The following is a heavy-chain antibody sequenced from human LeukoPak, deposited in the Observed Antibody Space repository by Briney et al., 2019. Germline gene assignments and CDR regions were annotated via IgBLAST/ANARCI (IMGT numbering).Heavy chain of an antibody. CDR3: AKVPGRCSGGSCYSFYYYYYGMDV. CDR1: GFNFRSYA. CDR2: IRGFDGST. J-gene: IGHJ6*02. Sequence: PGGSLRLSCAASGFNFRSYAMIWVRQAPGKGLEWVSAIRGFDGSTYYADSVKGRFTISRDSSKNTVYLQMNSLRVEDTAVYYCAKVPGRCSGGSCYSFYYYYYGMDVWGQGTTVTVSS. D-gene: IGHD2-15*01. V-gene: IGHV3-23*01.